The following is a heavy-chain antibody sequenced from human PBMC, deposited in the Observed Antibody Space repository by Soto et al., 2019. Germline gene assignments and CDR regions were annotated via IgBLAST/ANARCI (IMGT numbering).Heavy chain of an antibody. D-gene: IGHD2-21*02. CDR3: ARDTAYCGGDCWGAEYFQH. J-gene: IGHJ1*01. Sequence: SVKVSCMASGYTFTSYGISWVRQVPRQGLEWMRRISAYHGNTNYAQTLQARVTMTRGTSTTTAYLELRSLRSDDTAVYYCARDTAYCGGDCWGAEYFQHWGQGTLVTVSS. CDR1: GYTFTSYG. V-gene: IGHV1-18*01. CDR2: ISAYHGNT.